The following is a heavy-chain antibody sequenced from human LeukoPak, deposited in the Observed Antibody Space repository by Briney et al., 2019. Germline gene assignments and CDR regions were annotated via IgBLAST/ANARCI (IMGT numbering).Heavy chain of an antibody. CDR2: ISSSSSYI. J-gene: IGHJ4*02. CDR1: RFSFTTYS. D-gene: IGHD2-21*02. CDR3: ARLVRAYCGGDCRDAFDY. Sequence: GGSLRLSCADSRFSFTTYSMNWVRQAPGKGLEWVSSISSSSSYIYYADSVKGRFTISKDNAKNSLYLQMNSLRAEDTAVYYCARLVRAYCGGDCRDAFDYWDQGTLVTVSS. V-gene: IGHV3-21*01.